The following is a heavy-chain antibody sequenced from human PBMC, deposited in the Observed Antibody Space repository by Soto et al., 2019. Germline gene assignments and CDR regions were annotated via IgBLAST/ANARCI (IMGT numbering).Heavy chain of an antibody. V-gene: IGHV1-18*04. CDR3: ARDYDILTGYQLGNWFDP. D-gene: IGHD3-9*01. Sequence: VASVKVSCKASGYTFTSYGISWVRQAPGQGLEWMGWISAYNGNTNYAQKLQGRVTMTTDTSTSTAYMELRSLRSDDTAVYYCARDYDILTGYQLGNWFDPWGQGTLVTVSS. CDR1: GYTFTSYG. J-gene: IGHJ5*02. CDR2: ISAYNGNT.